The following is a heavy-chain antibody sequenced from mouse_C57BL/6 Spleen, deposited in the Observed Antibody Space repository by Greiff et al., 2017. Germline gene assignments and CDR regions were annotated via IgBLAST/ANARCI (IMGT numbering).Heavy chain of an antibody. CDR2: INPNNGGT. V-gene: IGHV1-18*01. Sequence: VQLKESGPELVKPGASVKIPCKASGYTFTDYNMDWVKQSHGKSLEWIGDINPNNGGTIYNQKFKGKATLTVDKSSSTAYMELRSLTSEDTAVYYCARWDSGYLFAYWGQGTLVTVSA. D-gene: IGHD3-2*02. CDR3: ARWDSGYLFAY. J-gene: IGHJ3*01. CDR1: GYTFTDYN.